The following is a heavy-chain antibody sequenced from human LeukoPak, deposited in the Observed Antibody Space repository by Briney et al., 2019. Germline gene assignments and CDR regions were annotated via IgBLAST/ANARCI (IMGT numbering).Heavy chain of an antibody. CDR3: TTEPDSLLWFGELPYPFDY. J-gene: IGHJ4*02. CDR1: GFTFSNAW. V-gene: IGHV3-15*01. CDR2: IKSKTDGGTT. D-gene: IGHD3-10*01. Sequence: GGSLRLSCAASGFTFSNAWMSWVRQAPGKGLEWVGRIKSKTDGGTTDYAAPVKGRFTISRDDSKNTLYLQMNSLKTEDTAVYYCTTEPDSLLWFGELPYPFDYWGQGTLVTVSS.